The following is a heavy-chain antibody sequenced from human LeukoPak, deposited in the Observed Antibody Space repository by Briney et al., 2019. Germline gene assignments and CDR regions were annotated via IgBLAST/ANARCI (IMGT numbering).Heavy chain of an antibody. Sequence: TGGSLRFSCAASGFIFTNYNLNWVRQAPGKGLEWISSISGGSTYIYYADSVRGRFTISRDNAKNSLYLQRNSLRGEDTALYYCARDDVTTNGGVIADSRLFDIWGQGTMVTVSS. J-gene: IGHJ3*02. D-gene: IGHD2-8*02. CDR3: ARDDVTTNGGVIADSRLFDI. CDR1: GFIFTNYN. V-gene: IGHV3-21*01. CDR2: ISGGSTYI.